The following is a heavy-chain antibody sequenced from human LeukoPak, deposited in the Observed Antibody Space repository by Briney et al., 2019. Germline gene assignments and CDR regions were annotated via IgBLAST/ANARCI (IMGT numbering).Heavy chain of an antibody. V-gene: IGHV1-2*02. D-gene: IGHD3-22*01. Sequence: ASVKVSCKASGYTFTGYYMHWVRQAPGQGLEWMGWINPNSGGTNYAQKFQGRVTMTRDTSISTAYMELSRLRSDDTAVYYCARDRSYYDSSGYYYQPGDYWGQGTLDTVSS. J-gene: IGHJ4*02. CDR3: ARDRSYYDSSGYYYQPGDY. CDR1: GYTFTGYY. CDR2: INPNSGGT.